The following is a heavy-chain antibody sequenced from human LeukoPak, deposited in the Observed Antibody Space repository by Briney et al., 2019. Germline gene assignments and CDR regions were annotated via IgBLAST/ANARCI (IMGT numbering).Heavy chain of an antibody. V-gene: IGHV4-34*01. Sequence: SETLSLTCAVYGGSFSGYYWSWIRQPPGKGLEWIGEINHSGGTNYNPSPKSRVTISVDTTKNQFSLKLSSVTAADTAVYYCARGPDICSSTSRAQQGLHLDYWGQGTLVTVSS. J-gene: IGHJ4*02. CDR1: GGSFSGYY. D-gene: IGHD2-2*01. CDR2: INHSGGT. CDR3: ARGPDICSSTSRAQQGLHLDY.